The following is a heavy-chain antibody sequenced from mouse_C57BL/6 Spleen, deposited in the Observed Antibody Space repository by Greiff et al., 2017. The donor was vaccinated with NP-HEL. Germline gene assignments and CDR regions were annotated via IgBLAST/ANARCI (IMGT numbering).Heavy chain of an antibody. Sequence: VQLQQPGAELVRPGSSVKLSCKASGYTFTSYWMHWVKQRPIQGLEWIGNIDPSDSETHYNQKFKDKATLTVDKSSSTAYMQLSSLTSEHSAVYYCARWGDLRYFDYWGQGTTLTVSS. D-gene: IGHD3-3*01. V-gene: IGHV1-52*01. CDR1: GYTFTSYW. CDR2: IDPSDSET. J-gene: IGHJ2*01. CDR3: ARWGDLRYFDY.